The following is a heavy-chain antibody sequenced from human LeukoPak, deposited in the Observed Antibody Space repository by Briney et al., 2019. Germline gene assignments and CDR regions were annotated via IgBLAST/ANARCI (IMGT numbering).Heavy chain of an antibody. D-gene: IGHD2-2*01. CDR2: INPTSGGT. J-gene: IGHJ6*02. CDR1: GYTFTGYY. Sequence: ASVTVSCKASGYTFTGYYMHWVRQPPGQGLEWMGWINPTSGGTNYAQKSQGRGTMTRDTSISTVYMELSRLRSHDTAVYYCASDATSDIVVVPAAIPYYYGMDVWGQGTTVTVSS. V-gene: IGHV1-2*02. CDR3: ASDATSDIVVVPAAIPYYYGMDV.